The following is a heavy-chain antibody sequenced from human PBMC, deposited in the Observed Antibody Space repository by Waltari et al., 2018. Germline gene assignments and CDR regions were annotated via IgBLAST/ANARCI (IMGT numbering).Heavy chain of an antibody. CDR1: GCSISSHY. CDR3: ARDQAGTMIGI. CDR2: IYTSGST. V-gene: IGHV4-4*07. J-gene: IGHJ3*02. Sequence: QVQLQASGPGLVKPSDTLSLTCTVTGCSISSHYWIWIWQPARKGLGWIGRIYTSGSTNYNPSLKSRVTMSVDTSKNQFSLKLSSVTAADTGVYYCARDQAGTMIGIWGQGTMVTVSS. D-gene: IGHD3-22*01.